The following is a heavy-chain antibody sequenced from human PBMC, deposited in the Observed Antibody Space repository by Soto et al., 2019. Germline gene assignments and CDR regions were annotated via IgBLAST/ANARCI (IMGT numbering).Heavy chain of an antibody. CDR3: AKDLLKKGYCSGGSCSTPAYYYYMDV. D-gene: IGHD2-15*01. J-gene: IGHJ6*03. Sequence: EVQLVESGGGLVQPGRSLRLSCAASGFTFDDYAMHWVRQAPGKGLEWVSGISWNSGSIGYADSVKGRFTISRDNAKNSLYLQMNSLRAEDTALYYCAKDLLKKGYCSGGSCSTPAYYYYMDVWGKGTTVTVSS. V-gene: IGHV3-9*01. CDR1: GFTFDDYA. CDR2: ISWNSGSI.